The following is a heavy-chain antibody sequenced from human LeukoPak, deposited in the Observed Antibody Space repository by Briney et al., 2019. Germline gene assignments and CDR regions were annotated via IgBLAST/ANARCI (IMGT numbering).Heavy chain of an antibody. Sequence: QAGGSLRLSCAASGFTFSSYEMNWVRQALGKGLEWVSYISSSGSTIYYADSVKGRFTISRDNAKNSLYLQMNSLRAEDTAVYYCARDGKGLAYYFDYWGQGTLVTVSS. V-gene: IGHV3-48*03. CDR1: GFTFSSYE. CDR3: ARDGKGLAYYFDY. CDR2: ISSSGSTI. J-gene: IGHJ4*02. D-gene: IGHD6-19*01.